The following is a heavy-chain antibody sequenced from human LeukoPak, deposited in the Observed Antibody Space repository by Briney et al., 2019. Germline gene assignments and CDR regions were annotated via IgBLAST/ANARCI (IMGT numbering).Heavy chain of an antibody. Sequence: GGSLRLSCAASGFTFSDYYMSWIRQTPRKGLEWLAYVSSSGSSIDYADSVKGRFTVSRDNGKNSLFLQMNSLRAEDTAIYYCVRVKGGWLGEKTYDYLGQGTLVTVSP. V-gene: IGHV3-11*01. CDR1: GFTFSDYY. CDR2: VSSSGSSI. CDR3: VRVKGGWLGEKTYDY. D-gene: IGHD5-24*01. J-gene: IGHJ4*02.